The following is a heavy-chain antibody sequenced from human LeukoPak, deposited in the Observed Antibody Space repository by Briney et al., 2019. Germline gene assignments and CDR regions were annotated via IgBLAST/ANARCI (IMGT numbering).Heavy chain of an antibody. Sequence: ASVNVSCKASGYNFTSNGISWVRQAPGQGLERMGWISAYNGNTNYAQKLQGRVTMTTDTSTSTAYMELRSLRSDDTAVYYCARDRAAARGQVALDYWGQGTLVTVSS. CDR2: ISAYNGNT. CDR3: ARDRAAARGQVALDY. J-gene: IGHJ4*02. CDR1: GYNFTSNG. V-gene: IGHV1-18*01. D-gene: IGHD6-6*01.